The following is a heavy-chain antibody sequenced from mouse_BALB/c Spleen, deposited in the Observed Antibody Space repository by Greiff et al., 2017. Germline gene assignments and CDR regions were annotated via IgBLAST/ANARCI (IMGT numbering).Heavy chain of an antibody. CDR2: ISSGGGST. CDR3: ARRVYDYDASWFAY. V-gene: IGHV5-12-1*01. CDR1: GFAFSSYD. Sequence: EVMLVESGGGLVKPGGSLKLSCAASGFAFSSYDMSWVRQTPEKRLEWVAYISSGGGSTYYPDTVKGRFTISRDNAKNTLYLQMSSLKSEDTAMYYCARRVYDYDASWFAYWGQGTLVTVSA. D-gene: IGHD2-4*01. J-gene: IGHJ3*01.